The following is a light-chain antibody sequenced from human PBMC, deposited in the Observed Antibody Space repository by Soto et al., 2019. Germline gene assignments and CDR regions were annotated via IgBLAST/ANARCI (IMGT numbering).Light chain of an antibody. CDR3: QQFDNSLWT. V-gene: IGKV3-20*01. CDR2: GAS. CDR1: QSVSTNN. J-gene: IGKJ1*01. Sequence: EIVLTQSPGTLSLSPGDRATLSCRASQSVSTNNFAWYQQRPGQAPRLLIYGASSRATGIPDRFSGSGSGKDFTLTISRLEPEDFAVYYCQQFDNSLWTFGQGTKVDIK.